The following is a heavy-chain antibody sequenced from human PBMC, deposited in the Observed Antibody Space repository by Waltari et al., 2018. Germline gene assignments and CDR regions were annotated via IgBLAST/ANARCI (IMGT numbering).Heavy chain of an antibody. CDR2: MYPGDSDT. V-gene: IGHV5-51*03. CDR3: ARSGDFWSGYADGWFDS. J-gene: IGHJ5*01. Sequence: VQLVQSGAEVKKPGESMKISCQGSGYSFTSYWIGWLRQLPGQGLEWMVIMYPGDSDTRYSAYFQGEGTISADKAISTAYLQWSSLKASDDAMYYCARSGDFWSGYADGWFDSWGQGTLVTVSS. D-gene: IGHD3-3*01. CDR1: GYSFTSYW.